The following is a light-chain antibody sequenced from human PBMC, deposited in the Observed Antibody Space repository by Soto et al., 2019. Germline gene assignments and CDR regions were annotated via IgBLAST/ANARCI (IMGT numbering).Light chain of an antibody. J-gene: IGKJ2*01. CDR1: QSVSSS. V-gene: IGKV3-15*01. CDR2: GAS. Sequence: EIVMTQSPATLSVSPGERATLSCRASQSVSSSLAWYQQKPGQAPRLLIYGASTRTTGIPARFSGSGSGTDFTLTIRSLQSEDFAVYYCQQYKNWPPMYTFGQGTKLEIK. CDR3: QQYKNWPPMYT.